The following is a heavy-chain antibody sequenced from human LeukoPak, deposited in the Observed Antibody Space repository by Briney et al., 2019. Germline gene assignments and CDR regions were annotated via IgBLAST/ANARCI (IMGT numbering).Heavy chain of an antibody. V-gene: IGHV3-30*18. D-gene: IGHD3-16*02. CDR2: ISYHGSNK. Sequence: GRSLRLSYAASGFTFSSYGMHWVRQAPGKGLEWVAVISYHGSNKYYADSVKGRFTISRDNSKNTLYLQMNSLRAEDTAVYYCAKEFIMITFGGVIGDAFDIWGQGTMVTVSS. J-gene: IGHJ3*02. CDR1: GFTFSSYG. CDR3: AKEFIMITFGGVIGDAFDI.